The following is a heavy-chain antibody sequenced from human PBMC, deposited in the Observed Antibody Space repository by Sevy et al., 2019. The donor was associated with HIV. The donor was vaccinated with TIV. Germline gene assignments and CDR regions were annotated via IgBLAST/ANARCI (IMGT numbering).Heavy chain of an antibody. CDR2: IIPILGTV. Sequence: ASVKVSCKASGGTFSRYGIRWVRQAPGQGLEWMGGIIPILGTVNYAQKFQGRVTITADESTKTAYKELSSLRSEDTAVYYCARGGGNGWYYFDYWGQETLVTVSS. D-gene: IGHD6-19*01. CDR1: GGTFSRYG. V-gene: IGHV1-69*13. CDR3: ARGGGNGWYYFDY. J-gene: IGHJ4*02.